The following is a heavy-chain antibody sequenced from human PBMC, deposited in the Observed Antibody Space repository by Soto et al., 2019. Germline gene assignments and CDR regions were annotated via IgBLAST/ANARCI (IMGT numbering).Heavy chain of an antibody. D-gene: IGHD3-3*01. Sequence: PGGSLRLSCAASGFTVSSNYMSWVRQAPGKGLEWVSVIYSGGSSYYADSVKGRFTISRDNSKNTLYLQMNSLRAEDTAVYYCAKLWSGYYVPAGGMDVWGQGTTVTVSS. V-gene: IGHV3-53*01. J-gene: IGHJ6*02. CDR2: IYSGGSS. CDR3: AKLWSGYYVPAGGMDV. CDR1: GFTVSSNY.